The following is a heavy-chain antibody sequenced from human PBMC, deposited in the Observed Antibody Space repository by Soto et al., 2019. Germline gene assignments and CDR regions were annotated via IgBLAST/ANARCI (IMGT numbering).Heavy chain of an antibody. CDR1: GFTFSSYG. CDR2: IWYDGSNK. CDR3: ARVRDCSSTSCYEVSGMDV. V-gene: IGHV3-33*01. Sequence: QVQLVESGGGVVQPGRSLRLSCAASGFTFSSYGMHWVRQAPGKGLEWVAVIWYDGSNKYYADSVKGRFTISRDNSKNTLYMKMNSLRAEDTAVYYCARVRDCSSTSCYEVSGMDVWGQGTTVTVSS. J-gene: IGHJ6*02. D-gene: IGHD2-2*01.